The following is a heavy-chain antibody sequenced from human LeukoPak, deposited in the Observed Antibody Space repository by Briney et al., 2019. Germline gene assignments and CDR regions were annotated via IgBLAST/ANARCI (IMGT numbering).Heavy chain of an antibody. CDR2: ISYDGSNQ. CDR3: AKGYYYDSSGYYQHFDH. Sequence: GGSLRLSCAAAGFTFRNFGIHWVRQAPAKGLEWVALISYDGSNQYYADSVKGRFTISRDNSKNTLYLQMNSLRAEDTAVYYCAKGYYYDSSGYYQHFDHWGQGTLVTVSS. J-gene: IGHJ4*02. D-gene: IGHD3-22*01. V-gene: IGHV3-30*18. CDR1: GFTFRNFG.